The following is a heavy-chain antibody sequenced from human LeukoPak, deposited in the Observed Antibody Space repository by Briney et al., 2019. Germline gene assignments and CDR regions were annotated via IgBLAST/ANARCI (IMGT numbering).Heavy chain of an antibody. V-gene: IGHV1-2*02. J-gene: IGHJ6*03. D-gene: IGHD6-13*01. CDR2: INPNSGGT. CDR3: ARVGSSWPNYYYYYYMDV. Sequence: EASVKVSCKASGYTFTGYYMHWVRQAPGQGPEWMGWINPNSGGTNYAQKFQGRVTMTRDTSISTAYMELSRLRSEDTAVYYCARVGSSWPNYYYYYYMDVWGKGTTVTVSS. CDR1: GYTFTGYY.